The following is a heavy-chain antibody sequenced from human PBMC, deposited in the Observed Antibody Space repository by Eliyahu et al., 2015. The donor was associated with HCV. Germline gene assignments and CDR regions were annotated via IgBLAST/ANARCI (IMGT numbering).Heavy chain of an antibody. D-gene: IGHD4-17*01. CDR1: GFTFXXYG. CDR2: ISYDGSSE. Sequence: QVQLVESGGGVVQPGRSLRLSCAASGFTFXXYGMPWVRQAPGKGLEWVAVISYDGSSEYYADSVKGRFTISRDNSKNTLYLQMNSLRAEDTAVYYCAKDQGVYGDYGGYYFDYWGRGTLVPVSS. V-gene: IGHV3-30*18. J-gene: IGHJ4*02. CDR3: AKDQGVYGDYGGYYFDY.